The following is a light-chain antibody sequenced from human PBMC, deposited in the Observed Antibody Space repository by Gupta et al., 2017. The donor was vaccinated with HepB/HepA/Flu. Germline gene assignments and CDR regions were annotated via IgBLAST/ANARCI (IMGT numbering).Light chain of an antibody. V-gene: IGLV2-23*02. CDR2: EVS. Sequence: HSALPQPASVSGSPGQSITTSCTGTSSDVGRYNLVSWYQQHPGKAPKLMIYEVSKRPSGVSNRFSGSKSGNTASLTISGRQAEDEADYYCCSYAGSSTVVFGGGTKLTVL. CDR3: CSYAGSSTVV. CDR1: SSDVGRYNL. J-gene: IGLJ2*01.